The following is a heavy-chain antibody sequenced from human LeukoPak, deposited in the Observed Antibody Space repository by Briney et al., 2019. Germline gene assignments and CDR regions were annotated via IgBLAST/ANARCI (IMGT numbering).Heavy chain of an antibody. D-gene: IGHD5-12*01. V-gene: IGHV3-23*01. J-gene: IGHJ6*03. Sequence: PGGSLRLSCAASGFTFSSYAMSWVRQAPGKGLEWVSAISGSGGSTYYADSVKGRFTISRDNSKNTLYLQMNSLRAEDTAVYYCAEEGGYDHYYYYYYMDVWGKGTTVTVSS. CDR3: AEEGGYDHYYYYYYMDV. CDR1: GFTFSSYA. CDR2: ISGSGGST.